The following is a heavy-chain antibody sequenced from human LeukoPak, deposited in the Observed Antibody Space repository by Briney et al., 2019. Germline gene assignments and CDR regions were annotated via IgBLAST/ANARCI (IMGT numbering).Heavy chain of an antibody. Sequence: SETLSLTCTVSGGSISSYKWSWIRQPAGKGLEWIGRIYSSGSTNYNPSLKSRVAMSVDTSKNQFSPQLSSVTAADTAVYSCTRGIVGATAPDYWGQGTLVIVSS. V-gene: IGHV4-4*07. J-gene: IGHJ4*02. CDR2: IYSSGST. CDR3: TRGIVGATAPDY. CDR1: GGSISSYK. D-gene: IGHD1-26*01.